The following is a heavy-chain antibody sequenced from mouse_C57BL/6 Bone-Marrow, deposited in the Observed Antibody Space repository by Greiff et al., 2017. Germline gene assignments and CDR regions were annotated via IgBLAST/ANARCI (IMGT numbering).Heavy chain of an antibody. CDR1: GYTFTDYY. Sequence: VQLQQSGPELVKPGASVKISCKASGYTFTDYYMNWVKQSHGKSLEWIGDINPNNGGTSYNQKFKGKATLTVDKSSSTAYMELRSLTSEDSAVYYCARSGDYYGSSPAWFADWGQGTLVTVSA. D-gene: IGHD1-1*01. CDR3: ARSGDYYGSSPAWFAD. CDR2: INPNNGGT. V-gene: IGHV1-26*01. J-gene: IGHJ3*01.